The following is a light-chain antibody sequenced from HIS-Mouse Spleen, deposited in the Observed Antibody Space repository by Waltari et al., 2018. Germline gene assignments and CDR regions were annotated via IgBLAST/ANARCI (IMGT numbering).Light chain of an antibody. Sequence: SYELTQPPSVSVPPGQTARITCSGDALPKQYAYWYQQKPGQAPVLVIYKDSERPSGIPERFSGSSSGKTVTLTISGVQAEDEADYYCQSADSSGTYSVVFGGGTKLTVL. CDR1: ALPKQY. CDR3: QSADSSGTYSVV. J-gene: IGLJ2*01. CDR2: KDS. V-gene: IGLV3-25*03.